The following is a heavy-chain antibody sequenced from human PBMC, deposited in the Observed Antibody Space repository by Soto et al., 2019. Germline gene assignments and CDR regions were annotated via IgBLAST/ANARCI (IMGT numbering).Heavy chain of an antibody. CDR1: GYSFTSYW. V-gene: IGHV5-51*01. D-gene: IGHD3-10*01. J-gene: IGHJ4*02. CDR3: ARRAHLYGPAGY. Sequence: PGESLNLSCKGSGYSFTSYWIGWVRQMPGKGLEWMGIIYPGDSDTRYSPSFQGQVTIPANKSISTAHLQWSSLKASDTAMYYCARRAHLYGPAGYWGQGTLVTVSS. CDR2: IYPGDSDT.